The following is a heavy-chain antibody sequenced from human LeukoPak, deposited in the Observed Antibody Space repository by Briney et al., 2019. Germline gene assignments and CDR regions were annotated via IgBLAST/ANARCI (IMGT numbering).Heavy chain of an antibody. CDR2: IYYSGST. Sequence: SETLSLTCTVSGGSISSSSYYWGWIRQPPGKGLEWIGSIYYSGSTNYNPSLKSRVTISVDTSKNQFSLKLSSVTAADTAVYYCARDPSGYFNYWGQGTLATVSS. D-gene: IGHD3-22*01. V-gene: IGHV4-39*07. J-gene: IGHJ4*02. CDR3: ARDPSGYFNY. CDR1: GGSISSSSYY.